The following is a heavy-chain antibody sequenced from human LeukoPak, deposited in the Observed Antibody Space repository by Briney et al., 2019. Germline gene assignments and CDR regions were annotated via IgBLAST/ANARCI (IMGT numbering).Heavy chain of an antibody. J-gene: IGHJ4*02. CDR1: GFTFSSYA. Sequence: PGGSLRLSCAASGFTFSSYAMSWVRQGPREGMGGVSTSGTGSGTYYGDSVKGRFTISRDNAKNTLYLQMNSLRAEDTAIYYCAKRDSQKYFDYWGQGTLVTVSS. V-gene: IGHV3-23*01. CDR3: AKRDSQKYFDY. D-gene: IGHD2-15*01. CDR2: SGTGSGT.